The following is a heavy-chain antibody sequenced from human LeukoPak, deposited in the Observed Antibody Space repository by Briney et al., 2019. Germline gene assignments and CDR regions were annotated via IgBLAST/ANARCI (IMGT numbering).Heavy chain of an antibody. J-gene: IGHJ4*02. D-gene: IGHD2-21*02. CDR3: AKDGVVVTALSYFDY. CDR2: ISGSSGII. CDR1: GFTFNTYT. Sequence: GGSLRLSCAASGFTFNTYTMNWVRQAPGKGLEWVSYISGSSGIIDYADSVRGRFTISRDNSKDTLYLQMNSLRAEDTAVYFCAKDGVVVTALSYFDYWGQGTLVTVSS. V-gene: IGHV3-48*01.